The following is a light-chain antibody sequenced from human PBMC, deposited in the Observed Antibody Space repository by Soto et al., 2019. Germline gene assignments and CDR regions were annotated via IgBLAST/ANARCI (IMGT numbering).Light chain of an antibody. Sequence: QSALTQPASVSGSPGQSITISCTGTSSDVGGYNSVSWYQQHPGKAPKLLVYGVTIRPSGVSSRFSGSKSGNTASLTISGLQAEDEADYYCNSYTDSSTLVVFGGGTKRTVL. CDR1: SSDVGGYNS. CDR3: NSYTDSSTLVV. V-gene: IGLV2-14*03. CDR2: GVT. J-gene: IGLJ2*01.